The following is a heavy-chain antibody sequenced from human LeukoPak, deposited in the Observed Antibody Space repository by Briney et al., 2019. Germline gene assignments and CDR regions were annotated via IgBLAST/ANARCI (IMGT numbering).Heavy chain of an antibody. D-gene: IGHD1-26*01. CDR1: GFTFDDYA. V-gene: IGHV3-9*01. CDR3: AKAVRSGSYLYYFDY. CDR2: ISWNSGSI. J-gene: IGHJ4*02. Sequence: GGSLRLSCAASGFTFDDYAMHWVRQAPGKGLEWVSGISWNSGSIGYADSVKGRFTISRDNAKNSLYLQMNSLRAEDTALYYCAKAVRSGSYLYYFDYWGQGTLVTVSS.